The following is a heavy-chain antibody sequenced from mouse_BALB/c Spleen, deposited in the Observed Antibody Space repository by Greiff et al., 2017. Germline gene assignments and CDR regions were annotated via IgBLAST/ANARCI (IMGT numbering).Heavy chain of an antibody. J-gene: IGHJ4*01. CDR3: ARGLDSSGYVGAMDY. Sequence: EVQRVESGGGLVKPGGSLKLSCAASGFTFSSYAMSWVRQSPEKRLEWVAEISSGGSYTYYPDTVTGRFTISRDNAKNTLYLEMSSLRSEDTAMYYCARGLDSSGYVGAMDYWGQGTSVTVSS. CDR2: ISSGGSYT. D-gene: IGHD3-2*01. V-gene: IGHV5-9-4*01. CDR1: GFTFSSYA.